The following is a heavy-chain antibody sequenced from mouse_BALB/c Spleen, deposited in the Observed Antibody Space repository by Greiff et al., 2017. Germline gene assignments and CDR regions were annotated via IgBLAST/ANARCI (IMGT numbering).Heavy chain of an antibody. J-gene: IGHJ4*01. D-gene: IGHD2-3*01. V-gene: IGHV3-8*02. CDR1: GDSITSGY. CDR2: ISYSGST. CDR3: ARAGLLKDAMDY. Sequence: EVKLVESGPSLVKPSQTLSLTCSVTGDSITSGYWNWIRKFPGNKLEYMGYISYSGSTYYNPSLKSRISITRDTSKNQYYLQLNSVTTEDTATYYCARAGLLKDAMDYWGQGTSVTVSS.